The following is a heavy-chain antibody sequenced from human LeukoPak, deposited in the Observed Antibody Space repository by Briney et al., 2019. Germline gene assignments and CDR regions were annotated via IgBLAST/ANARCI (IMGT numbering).Heavy chain of an antibody. D-gene: IGHD6-13*01. J-gene: IGHJ4*02. Sequence: GESLKISCKISGYRFTDNWIGWVRQVPGKGLEWMGLIYPGDSDTRYSPSFQGQVTFSVDMSISTAYLQLSGLRASDTAIYYCVRFGLTSSLDYWGQGTLVTVSS. CDR3: VRFGLTSSLDY. V-gene: IGHV5-51*01. CDR2: IYPGDSDT. CDR1: GYRFTDNW.